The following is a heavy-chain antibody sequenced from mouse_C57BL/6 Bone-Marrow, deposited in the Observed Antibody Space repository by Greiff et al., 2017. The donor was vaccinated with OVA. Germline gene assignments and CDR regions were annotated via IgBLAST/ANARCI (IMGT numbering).Heavy chain of an antibody. CDR1: GYTFTSYW. J-gene: IGHJ2*01. V-gene: IGHV1-69*01. Sequence: VQLQQPGAELVMPGASVKLSCKASGYTFTSYWMPWVKQRPGQGLEWIGEIDPSDSCTNYNQKFKSKSTLTVDTSSSPAYLQLSSLTSEDAAADDCARPIYYYGSSYFDDWGQGTTLTVSS. D-gene: IGHD1-1*01. CDR2: IDPSDSCT. CDR3: ARPIYYYGSSYFDD.